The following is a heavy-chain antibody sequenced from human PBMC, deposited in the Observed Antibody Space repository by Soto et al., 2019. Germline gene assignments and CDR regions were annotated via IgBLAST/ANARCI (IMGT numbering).Heavy chain of an antibody. J-gene: IGHJ6*02. CDR2: ISGSGGST. V-gene: IGHV3-23*01. CDR3: ASRIYYDYGMDV. CDR1: GFTFSSYA. Sequence: GVSLRLSCAASGFTFSSYAMSWVRQAPGKGLEWVSAISGSGGSTYYADSVKGRFTISRDNSKNTLYLQMNSLRAEDTAVYYCASRIYYDYGMDVWGQGTTVTVSS.